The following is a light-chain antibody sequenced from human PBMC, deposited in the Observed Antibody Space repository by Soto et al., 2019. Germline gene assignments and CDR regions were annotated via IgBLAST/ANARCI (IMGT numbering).Light chain of an antibody. CDR3: QQRSSWPPALS. V-gene: IGKV3D-20*02. CDR1: QSVSSSY. J-gene: IGKJ4*01. Sequence: EIVLTQSPGTLSLSPGERATLSCRASQSVSSSYLAWYQQKPGQAPRLLIYGASSRATGIPGRFSGSGSGTDFTLTISSLEPEDFAVYYCQQRSSWPPALSFGGGTKVDIK. CDR2: GAS.